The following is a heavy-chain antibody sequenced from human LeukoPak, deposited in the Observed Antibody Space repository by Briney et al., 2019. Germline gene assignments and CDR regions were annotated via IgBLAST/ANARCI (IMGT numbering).Heavy chain of an antibody. Sequence: PGGSLRLSCAASGFTLSNYAMHWVRQAPGKGLEWVAFKSYDGRKKYYAGSVKGRLTISRDNSKNMLYLQMNSLRAEDTAVYYCARDQSFVVVTENAFDIWGQGTMVTVSS. CDR3: ARDQSFVVVTENAFDI. J-gene: IGHJ3*02. CDR1: GFTLSNYA. V-gene: IGHV3-30*04. D-gene: IGHD2-21*02. CDR2: KSYDGRKK.